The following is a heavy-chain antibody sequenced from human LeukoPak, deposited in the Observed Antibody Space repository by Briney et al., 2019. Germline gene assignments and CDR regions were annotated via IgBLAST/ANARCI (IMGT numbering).Heavy chain of an antibody. CDR2: ISSSSIYT. D-gene: IGHD2-15*01. V-gene: IGHV3-21*01. CDR1: GFAFGSYT. CDR3: ASQGGFYD. J-gene: IGHJ4*02. Sequence: AGSLRLSCAASGFAFGSYTTNWVRQAPGKGVEWVSSISSSSIYTNYGDSVKGRFTISRDNAKNSLHLQMNSLRAEDTAVYYCASQGGFYDWGQGTLVTVSS.